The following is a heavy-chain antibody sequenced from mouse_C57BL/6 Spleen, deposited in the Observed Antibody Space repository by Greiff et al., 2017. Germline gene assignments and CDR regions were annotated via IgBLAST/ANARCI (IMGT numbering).Heavy chain of an antibody. J-gene: IGHJ2*01. D-gene: IGHD2-13*01. CDR3: ARGTDWFDY. Sequence: QVQLKESGPELVKPGASVKISCKASGYAFSSSWMNWVKQRPGKGLEWIGRIYPGDGDTNYNGKFKGKATLTADKSSSTAYMQLSSLTSEDSAVYFCARGTDWFDYWGQGTTLTVSS. CDR1: GYAFSSSW. CDR2: IYPGDGDT. V-gene: IGHV1-82*01.